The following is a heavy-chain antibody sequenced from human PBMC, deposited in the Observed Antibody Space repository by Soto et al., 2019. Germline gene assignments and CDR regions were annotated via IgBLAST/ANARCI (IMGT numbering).Heavy chain of an antibody. V-gene: IGHV4-39*01. CDR1: GGSISSSSYY. CDR3: ALQSRMVYGDTDY. J-gene: IGHJ4*02. Sequence: QLQLQESGPGLVKPSETLSLTCTVSGGSISSSSYYWGWIRQPPGKGLEWIGSIYYNGSTYYNPSLKSRVTISVDTSKNQFSLKLSSVTAADTAVYYCALQSRMVYGDTDYWGQGTLVTVSS. D-gene: IGHD4-17*01. CDR2: IYYNGST.